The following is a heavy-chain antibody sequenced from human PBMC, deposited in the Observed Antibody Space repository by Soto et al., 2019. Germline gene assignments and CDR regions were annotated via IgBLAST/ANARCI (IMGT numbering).Heavy chain of an antibody. J-gene: IGHJ5*02. CDR1: GGSISSSSYY. V-gene: IGHV4-39*01. D-gene: IGHD3-9*01. CDR2: IYYSGST. CDR3: ARPNSLRLRYFDP. Sequence: QLQLQESGPGLVKPSETLSLTCTVSGGSISSSSYYWGWIRQPPGKGLEWIGSIYYSGSTYYNPSLKSRVPISVETSKNQFSLKLSSVTAADTAVYYCARPNSLRLRYFDPWGQGTLVTVSS.